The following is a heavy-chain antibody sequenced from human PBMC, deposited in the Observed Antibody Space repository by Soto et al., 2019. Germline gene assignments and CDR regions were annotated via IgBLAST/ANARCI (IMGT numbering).Heavy chain of an antibody. CDR3: AGYCISTSCHLDAFDI. J-gene: IGHJ3*02. V-gene: IGHV3-66*01. CDR2: IYSGGST. D-gene: IGHD2-2*01. CDR1: GFNVNSSY. Sequence: GGSLRLSCAASGFNVNSSYMSWVRQAPGKGLEWVSVIYSGGSTYYADSVKGRFTISRDNSKNTLYLQMNSLSAEGTALYYCAGYCISTSCHLDAFDIWGQGTMVTVSS.